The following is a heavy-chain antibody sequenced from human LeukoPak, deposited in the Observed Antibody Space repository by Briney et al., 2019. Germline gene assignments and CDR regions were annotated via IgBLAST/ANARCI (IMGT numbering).Heavy chain of an antibody. CDR1: RFTFSSYA. D-gene: IGHD5-18*01. J-gene: IGHJ6*02. Sequence: GGSLRLSCAASRFTFSSYAMSWVRQAPGKGLEWVAVISYDGSNKYYADSVKGRFTISRDNSKNTLYLQMNSLRAEDTAVYYCARVGTAMVNRYYGMDVWGQGTTVTVSS. V-gene: IGHV3-30-3*01. CDR3: ARVGTAMVNRYYGMDV. CDR2: ISYDGSNK.